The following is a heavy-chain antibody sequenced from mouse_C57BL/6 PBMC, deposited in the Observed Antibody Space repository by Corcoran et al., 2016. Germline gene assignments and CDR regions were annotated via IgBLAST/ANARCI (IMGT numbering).Heavy chain of an antibody. V-gene: IGHV1-26*01. Sequence: EVQLRQSGPEQVKPGASVKIACKASGYTFTDYYMNWVKQSHGKSLEWIGDINPNNGGTSYNQKFKGKATLTVDKSSSTAYMELRSLTSEDSAVYYCAISLYWAHATLVTLS. CDR3: AISLY. CDR1: GYTFTDYY. J-gene: IGHJ3*01. CDR2: INPNNGGT.